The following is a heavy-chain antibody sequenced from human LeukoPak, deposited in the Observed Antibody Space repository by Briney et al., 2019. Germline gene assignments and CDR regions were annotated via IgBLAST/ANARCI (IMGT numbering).Heavy chain of an antibody. CDR1: GGSISSGGYY. CDR3: ATYNWDFDY. Sequence: SETLSPTCTVSGGSISSGGYYWSWIRQPPGKGLEWIGYIYHSGSTYYNPSLKSRVTISVDRSKNQFSLKLSSVTAADTAVYYCATYNWDFDYWGQGTLVTVSS. V-gene: IGHV4-30-2*01. CDR2: IYHSGST. D-gene: IGHD1-1*01. J-gene: IGHJ4*02.